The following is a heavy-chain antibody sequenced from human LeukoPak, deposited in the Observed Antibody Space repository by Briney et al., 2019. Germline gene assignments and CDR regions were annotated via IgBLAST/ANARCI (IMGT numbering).Heavy chain of an antibody. CDR1: GYTFTSYG. V-gene: IGHV1-18*01. CDR2: ISAYNGKT. CDR3: ARVGYCSSTSCYFPAYYYYYGMDV. J-gene: IGHJ6*02. Sequence: ASVKVSCKASGYTFTSYGISWVRQAPGQELEWMGWISAYNGKTNHAQKLQGRVTMTTDTSTSTAYMELRSLRSDDTAVYYCARVGYCSSTSCYFPAYYYYYGMDVWGQGTTVTVSS. D-gene: IGHD2-2*03.